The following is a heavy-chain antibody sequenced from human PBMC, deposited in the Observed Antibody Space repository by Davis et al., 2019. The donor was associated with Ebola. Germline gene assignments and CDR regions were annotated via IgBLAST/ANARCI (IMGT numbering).Heavy chain of an antibody. CDR3: AKARVDSGSNPIFDY. V-gene: IGHV3-23*01. D-gene: IGHD1-26*01. Sequence: PGGSLRLSCAASGFTFSSYSMNWVRQAPGKGLEWVASISASDGTIKYAESVKGRFTISRDNSKSTLYLQMNSLRGEDTAVYYCAKARVDSGSNPIFDYWGRGTLVTVSS. CDR1: GFTFSSYS. CDR2: ISASDGTI. J-gene: IGHJ4*02.